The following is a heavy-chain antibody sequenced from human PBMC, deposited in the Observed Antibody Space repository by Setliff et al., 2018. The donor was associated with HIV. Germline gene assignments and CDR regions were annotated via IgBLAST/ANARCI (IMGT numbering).Heavy chain of an antibody. V-gene: IGHV3-30*02. J-gene: IGHJ4*02. CDR2: IRHDGINE. CDR1: GFTFSSYG. Sequence: GGSLRLSCAASGFTFSSYGMHWVRQAPGKGLEWVTFIRHDGINEDYRDPVKGRFSVSRDNSKNTVFLQMNSLRVEDTALYYCARGVPGICSGGTCYLEYWGQGALVTVSS. CDR3: ARGVPGICSGGTCYLEY. D-gene: IGHD2-15*01.